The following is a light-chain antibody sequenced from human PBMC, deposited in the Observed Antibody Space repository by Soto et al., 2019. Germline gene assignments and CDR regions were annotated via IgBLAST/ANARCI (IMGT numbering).Light chain of an antibody. Sequence: DIPMTQSPSTLSASVGDRVTITCRASQSIHSWLAWYQQKPGKAPKLLIYKASSLESGVPSRFSGSGSGTEFTVTISSLQPDDFATYYCQQYINYPLTFGGGTKVEIK. V-gene: IGKV1-5*03. J-gene: IGKJ4*01. CDR3: QQYINYPLT. CDR1: QSIHSW. CDR2: KAS.